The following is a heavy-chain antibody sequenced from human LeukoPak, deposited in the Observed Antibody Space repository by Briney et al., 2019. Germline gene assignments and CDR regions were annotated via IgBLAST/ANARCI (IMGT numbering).Heavy chain of an antibody. V-gene: IGHV3-33*08. Sequence: GGSLRLSCAASGFTFSSYGMHWVRQAPGKGLEWVAVIWYDGSNKYYADSVKGRFTISRDNAKNSLYLQMNSLRDEDAAVYYCARDIVGATNEPDYWGQGTLVTVSS. J-gene: IGHJ4*02. CDR1: GFTFSSYG. CDR2: IWYDGSNK. CDR3: ARDIVGATNEPDY. D-gene: IGHD1-26*01.